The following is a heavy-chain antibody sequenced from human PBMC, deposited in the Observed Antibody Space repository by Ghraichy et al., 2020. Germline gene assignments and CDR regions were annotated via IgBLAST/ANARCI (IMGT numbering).Heavy chain of an antibody. Sequence: GESLNISCKGSGYSFTSYWIGWVRQMPGKGLEWMGIIYPGDSDTRYSPSFQGQVTISADKSISTAYLQWSSLKASDTAMYYCARLTAIEYCSSTSCYEVGAFDIWGQGTMVTVSS. CDR1: GYSFTSYW. CDR2: IYPGDSDT. CDR3: ARLTAIEYCSSTSCYEVGAFDI. J-gene: IGHJ3*02. D-gene: IGHD2-2*01. V-gene: IGHV5-51*01.